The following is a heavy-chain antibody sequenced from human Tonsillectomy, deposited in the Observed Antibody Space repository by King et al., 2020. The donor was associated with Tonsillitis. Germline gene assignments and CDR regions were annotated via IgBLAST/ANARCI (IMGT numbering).Heavy chain of an antibody. CDR3: ARGVDWNYAVGWFDP. CDR2: IYYSGSF. Sequence: LQLQESGPGLVKPSQTLSLTCTVSGGSISSGGYYWSWIRQHPGKGLEWIGYIYYSGSFFYNPSLKSRVTISVDTSKSQFSLKLSSVTAADTAVYYCARGVDWNYAVGWFDPWGQGTLVTVSS. CDR1: GGSISSGGYY. J-gene: IGHJ5*02. V-gene: IGHV4-31*03. D-gene: IGHD1-7*01.